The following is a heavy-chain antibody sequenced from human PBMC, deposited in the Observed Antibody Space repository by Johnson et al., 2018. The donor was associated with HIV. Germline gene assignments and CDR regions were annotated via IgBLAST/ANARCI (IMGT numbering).Heavy chain of an antibody. V-gene: IGHV3-30*02. CDR1: GFTFISFG. Sequence: QVQLVDSGGGAVQPGSSLRLSCAASGFTFISFGMHWVRQDPGKGLEWVAFIRYDGSNKYYADSVKGRFTISRDNSKNTLYLQMNSLRAEDTAVYYCAKDGGSYGGAFDIWGQGTMVTVSS. J-gene: IGHJ3*02. CDR3: AKDGGSYGGAFDI. D-gene: IGHD1-26*01. CDR2: IRYDGSNK.